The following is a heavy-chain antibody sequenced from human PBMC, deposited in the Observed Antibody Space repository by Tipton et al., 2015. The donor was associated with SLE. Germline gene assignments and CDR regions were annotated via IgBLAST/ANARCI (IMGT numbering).Heavy chain of an antibody. D-gene: IGHD6-19*01. Sequence: TLSLTCTVSGGSIRSSSYYWGWIRQPPGKGLEWIGGINYSGKTYYDPSLKSRVTMSLDTSKSQFSLKLSSVTAAETAVYYCARGERYSRDWSDGQSYYFDFWGQGTQVTVSS. CDR2: INYSGKT. CDR3: ARGERYSRDWSDGQSYYFDF. J-gene: IGHJ4*02. V-gene: IGHV4-39*07. CDR1: GGSIRSSSYY.